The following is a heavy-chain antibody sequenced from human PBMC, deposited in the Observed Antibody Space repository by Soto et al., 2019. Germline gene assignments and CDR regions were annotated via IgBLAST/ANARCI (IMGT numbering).Heavy chain of an antibody. V-gene: IGHV4-59*01. CDR2: IYYSGST. CDR1: GGSISSYY. D-gene: IGHD6-19*01. Sequence: ASETLSLTCTVSGGSISSYYWSWIRQPPGKGLEWIGYIYYSGSTNYNPSLKSRVTISVDTSKNQFSLKLSSVTAADTAVYYCARDVAGPGLFDFWGPGTMVTGSS. J-gene: IGHJ3*01. CDR3: ARDVAGPGLFDF.